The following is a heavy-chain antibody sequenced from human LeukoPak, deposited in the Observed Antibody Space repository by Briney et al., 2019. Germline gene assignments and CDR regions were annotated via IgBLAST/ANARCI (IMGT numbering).Heavy chain of an antibody. CDR2: ISGSGGST. CDR1: GFTFSSYG. CDR3: ARDRDPGYNDSSGYRRVNAFDI. J-gene: IGHJ3*02. D-gene: IGHD3-22*01. V-gene: IGHV3-23*01. Sequence: GGTLRLSCAASGFTFSSYGMSWVRQAPGKGLEWVSAISGSGGSTYYADSVKGRFTISRDSSKNTLYLQMNSLRAEDTAVYYCARDRDPGYNDSSGYRRVNAFDIWGQGTMVTVSS.